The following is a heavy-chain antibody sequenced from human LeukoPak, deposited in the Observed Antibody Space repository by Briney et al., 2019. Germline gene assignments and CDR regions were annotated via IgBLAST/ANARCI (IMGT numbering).Heavy chain of an antibody. CDR1: GFTFSSYW. Sequence: LSGGSLRLSCVGSGFTFSSYWMTWVRQAPGEGLEGVANIKQDGSEQNYVDSVRGRFTISRDNAKNSLSLQMDSLRADDTAVDYCVRYRMVYDYTDARRDYWGQGTLVTVSS. CDR2: IKQDGSEQ. D-gene: IGHD4-11*01. CDR3: VRYRMVYDYTDARRDY. J-gene: IGHJ4*02. V-gene: IGHV3-7*03.